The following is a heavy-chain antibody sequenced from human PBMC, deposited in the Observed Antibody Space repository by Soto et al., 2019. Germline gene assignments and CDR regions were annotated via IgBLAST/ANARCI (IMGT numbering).Heavy chain of an antibody. CDR3: ARAQVVAAQH. V-gene: IGHV4-30-2*01. CDR1: GGSISSGGYS. J-gene: IGHJ4*02. Sequence: QLQLQESGSGLVKPSQTLSLTCAVSGGSISSGGYSWSWIRQPPGKGLEWIGYIYHSGSTYDNPSLKSRVTKSVTRTKNQFSLQLSSVTAADTAVYYCARAQVVAAQHWGQGTLVTVSS. D-gene: IGHD2-15*01. CDR2: IYHSGST.